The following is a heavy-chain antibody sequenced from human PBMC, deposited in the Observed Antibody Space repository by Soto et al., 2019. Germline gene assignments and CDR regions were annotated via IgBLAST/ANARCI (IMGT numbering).Heavy chain of an antibody. J-gene: IGHJ6*03. CDR3: ARPNTGDYSSYYMDV. Sequence: QVQLVESGGGLVKPGGSLRLACAASGFTFSDYYMSWIRQAPGKGLEWVSYMSSSGYTINYADSVRGRFTISRDSAKNSLYLQMNSLRAEDTAVYYCARPNTGDYSSYYMDVWGKGTTVTVSS. CDR1: GFTFSDYY. V-gene: IGHV3-11*01. D-gene: IGHD4-17*01. CDR2: MSSSGYTI.